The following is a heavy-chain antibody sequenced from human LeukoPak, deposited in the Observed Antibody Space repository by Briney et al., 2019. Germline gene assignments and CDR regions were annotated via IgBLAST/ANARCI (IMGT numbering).Heavy chain of an antibody. CDR2: ISAYNGNT. Sequence: ASVKVSCKASGYTFTNYGISWVRQAPGQGLEWMGWISAYNGNTKSAKKFQGRVTMTTDTSTATAYMEMRSLRSDDTAAYYCARGGSSWSAEYFQYWGQGTQVTVSS. D-gene: IGHD6-13*01. J-gene: IGHJ1*01. V-gene: IGHV1-18*04. CDR1: GYTFTNYG. CDR3: ARGGSSWSAEYFQY.